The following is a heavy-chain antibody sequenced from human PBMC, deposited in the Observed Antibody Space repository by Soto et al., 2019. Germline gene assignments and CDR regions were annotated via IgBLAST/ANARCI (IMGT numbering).Heavy chain of an antibody. V-gene: IGHV3-30*18. D-gene: IGHD4-17*01. Sequence: QVQLVESGGGVVQPGTSLRLSCPASGFTFSTFGMHWVRQAPGKGLEWVAVIAYDGTKKYYADSVKGRFTISRDNSKNMLYLQMNSLRAEDTAVYYCAKRLTTVTTVFDYWGQGTLVTVSS. CDR1: GFTFSTFG. J-gene: IGHJ4*02. CDR2: IAYDGTKK. CDR3: AKRLTTVTTVFDY.